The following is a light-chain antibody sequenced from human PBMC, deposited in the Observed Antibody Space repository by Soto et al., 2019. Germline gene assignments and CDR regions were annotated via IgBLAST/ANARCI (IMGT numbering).Light chain of an antibody. Sequence: SKRTQSPSTLSASVGDRVTIHCRSCHSLSTWLAWYQQIPGKAPKLLIYDASSLQSGVPSRFSGRGSGTEFTLTISSLQPDDFATYYCQEYNTYSFTLGPGTKVDI. V-gene: IGKV1-5*01. CDR2: DAS. CDR3: QEYNTYSFT. J-gene: IGKJ3*01. CDR1: HSLSTW.